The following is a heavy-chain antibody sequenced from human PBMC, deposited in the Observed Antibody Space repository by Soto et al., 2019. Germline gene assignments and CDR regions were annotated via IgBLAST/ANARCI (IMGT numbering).Heavy chain of an antibody. J-gene: IGHJ4*02. V-gene: IGHV4-31*03. CDR3: ARGVLH. Sequence: QVQLQESGPGLVRPSQTLSLTCTVSGGSISSGGYYWSWIRQHPGKGLEWIGSIYYSGSTYYNPAPXRXRTIAVYPAKSLSSLTLSSVTAAGAAVYYCARGVLHWGQGTLVTVSS. CDR2: IYYSGST. CDR1: GGSISSGGYY. D-gene: IGHD3-16*01.